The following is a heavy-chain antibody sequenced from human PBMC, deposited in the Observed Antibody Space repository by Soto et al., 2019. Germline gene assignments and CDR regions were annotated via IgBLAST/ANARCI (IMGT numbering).Heavy chain of an antibody. CDR3: ARVPLPYVVVVAADAFDI. Sequence: GGSLRLSCAASGFTFSSYSMNWVRQAPGKGLEWVSSISSSSSYIYYADSVKGRFTISRDNAKNSLYLQMNSLRAEDTAVYYCARVPLPYVVVVAADAFDIWGQGTMVTVSS. CDR2: ISSSSSYI. CDR1: GFTFSSYS. V-gene: IGHV3-21*01. J-gene: IGHJ3*02. D-gene: IGHD2-15*01.